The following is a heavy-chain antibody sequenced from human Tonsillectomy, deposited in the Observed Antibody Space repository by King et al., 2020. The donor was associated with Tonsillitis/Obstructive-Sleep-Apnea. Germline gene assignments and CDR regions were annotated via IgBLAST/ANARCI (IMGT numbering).Heavy chain of an antibody. CDR3: ATTGSGTYSPLIF. CDR1: GFTFSDYY. V-gene: IGHV3-11*05. J-gene: IGHJ4*02. D-gene: IGHD3-10*01. Sequence: VQLVESGGGLVKPGGSLRLSCAASGFTFSDYYMSWIRQAPGKGLEWVSYIIPSSSYTNYADSMKGRFTISRDNAKNLLYLQMNSLRAEDTAVYYCATTGSGTYSPLIFWGQGALVTVSS. CDR2: IIPSSSYT.